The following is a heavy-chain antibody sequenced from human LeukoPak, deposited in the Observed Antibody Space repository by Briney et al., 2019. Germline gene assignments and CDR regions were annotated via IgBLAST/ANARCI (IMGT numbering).Heavy chain of an antibody. V-gene: IGHV1-2*02. D-gene: IGHD3-22*01. CDR2: SNPNSGGT. CDR3: ARPLYDSSGYPTGY. Sequence: GASVKVSCKASGYTFTGYYMHWVRQAPGQGPEWMGWSNPNSGGTDYAQKFQGRVTMTRDTSISTDYMELSRLRSDDTAVYYCARPLYDSSGYPTGYWGQGTLVTVSS. J-gene: IGHJ4*02. CDR1: GYTFTGYY.